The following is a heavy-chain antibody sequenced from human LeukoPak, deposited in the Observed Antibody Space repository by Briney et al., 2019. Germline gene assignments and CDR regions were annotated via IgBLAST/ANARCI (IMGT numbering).Heavy chain of an antibody. CDR2: ISYEGGTQ. D-gene: IGHD3-10*01. Sequence: GGSLRLSCAASGFTFSSYAMSWVRQAPGKGLEWVAVISYEGGTQHYADSVKGRFIISRDNPRNTLYLQMNILRTEDTAVYYCAKEGTPQVSTWYDLWGQGTQVIVSS. CDR1: GFTFSSYA. CDR3: AKEGTPQVSTWYDL. J-gene: IGHJ5*02. V-gene: IGHV3-30*18.